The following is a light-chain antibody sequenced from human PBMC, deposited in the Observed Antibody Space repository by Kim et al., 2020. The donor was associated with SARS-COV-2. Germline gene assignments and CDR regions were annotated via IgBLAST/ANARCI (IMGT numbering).Light chain of an antibody. CDR1: SSDVGRYNY. V-gene: IGLV2-8*01. CDR3: TSYAGSDNLV. J-gene: IGLJ2*01. Sequence: QSALTQPPSASGSPGQSVTISCTGTSSDVGRYNYVSWYQQHPGKAPKLMIYEVTKRPSGVPDRFSGSKSGNTASLTVSGLQAEDDGDYYCTSYAGSDNLVFGGGTQLTVL. CDR2: EVT.